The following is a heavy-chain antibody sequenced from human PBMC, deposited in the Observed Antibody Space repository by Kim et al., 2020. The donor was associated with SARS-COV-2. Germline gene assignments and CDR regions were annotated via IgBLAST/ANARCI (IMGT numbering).Heavy chain of an antibody. D-gene: IGHD5-12*01. V-gene: IGHV3-48*02. CDR2: ISSSSSTI. CDR1: GFTFSSYS. CDR3: ARPTKSRDGYKYFDY. J-gene: IGHJ4*02. Sequence: GGSLRLSCAASGFTFSSYSMNWVRQAPGKGLEWVSYISSSSSTIYYADSVKGRFTISRDNAKNSLYLQMNSLRDEDTAVYYCARPTKSRDGYKYFDYWGQGTLVTVSS.